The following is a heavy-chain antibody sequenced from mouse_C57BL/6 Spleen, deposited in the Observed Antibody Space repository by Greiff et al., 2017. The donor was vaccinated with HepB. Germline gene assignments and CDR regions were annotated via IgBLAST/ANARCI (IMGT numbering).Heavy chain of an antibody. CDR1: GFTFTDYY. J-gene: IGHJ2*01. CDR3: ARYIRDSSGYFDY. V-gene: IGHV7-3*01. D-gene: IGHD3-2*02. Sequence: EVKLVESGGGLVQPGGSLSLSCAASGFTFTDYYMSWVRQPPGKALEWLGFIRNKANGYTTEYSASVKGRFTISRDNSQSILYLQMNALRAEVSATYYCARYIRDSSGYFDYWGQGTTLTVSS. CDR2: IRNKANGYTT.